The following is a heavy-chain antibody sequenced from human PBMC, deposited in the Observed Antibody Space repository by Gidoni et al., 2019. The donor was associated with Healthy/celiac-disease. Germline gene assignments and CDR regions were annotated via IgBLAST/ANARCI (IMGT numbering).Heavy chain of an antibody. CDR2: IRSKAYGGTT. CDR1: GFTFGVYA. V-gene: IGHV3-49*05. J-gene: IGHJ4*02. D-gene: IGHD5-12*01. CDR3: TRDLRGGYSASLGGY. Sequence: EVQLVESGGGLVKPGRSLRLSCTASGFTFGVYARSWFRQAPGKGLELVGFIRSKAYGGTTEYAASVKGRFTISRDDSKSIAYLQMNSLKTEDTAVYYCTRDLRGGYSASLGGYWGQGTLVTVSS.